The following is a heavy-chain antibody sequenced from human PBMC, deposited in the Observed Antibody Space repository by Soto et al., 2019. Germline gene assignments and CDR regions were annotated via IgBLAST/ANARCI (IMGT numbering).Heavy chain of an antibody. D-gene: IGHD1-7*01. CDR3: ERHITDGNYYFDY. J-gene: IGHJ4*02. V-gene: IGHV4-59*08. Sequence: QVQLQESGPGLVEASETLSLTCTVSVGSISSYYWRWIRQPPGKGLEWIGYIYYSGIANYNPSLKSRFTISVDTSKNQFSLKLSSVTAADSAVYYCERHITDGNYYFDYWRQGTLATLSS. CDR2: IYYSGIA. CDR1: VGSISSYY.